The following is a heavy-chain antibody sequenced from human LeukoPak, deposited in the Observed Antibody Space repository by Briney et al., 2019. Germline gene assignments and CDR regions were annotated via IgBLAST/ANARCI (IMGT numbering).Heavy chain of an antibody. V-gene: IGHV4-31*03. D-gene: IGHD3-3*01. CDR1: GGSISSGGYY. CDR3: AKVTHVDFSAQLYYYYYGMDV. J-gene: IGHJ6*02. Sequence: SQTLSLTCTVSGGSISSGGYYWSWIRQHPGKGLEWIGYIYYSGSTYYNPSLKSRVTISVDTSKNQFSLKLSSVTAADTAVYYCAKVTHVDFSAQLYYYYYGMDVWGQGTTVTVSS. CDR2: IYYSGST.